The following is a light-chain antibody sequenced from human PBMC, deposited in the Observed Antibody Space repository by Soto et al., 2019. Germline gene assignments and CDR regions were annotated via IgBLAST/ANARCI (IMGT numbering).Light chain of an antibody. CDR2: AAS. CDR1: QSISSY. CDR3: QQSYSTPHVET. Sequence: DIQMTQSPSSLSASVGDRVTITCRASQSISSYLNWYQQKPGKAPKLLIYAASSLQSGVPSRFSGSGSGTDFTLTISSLQPEDFATYYCQQSYSTPHVETFGQGTKVEIK. V-gene: IGKV1-39*01. J-gene: IGKJ1*01.